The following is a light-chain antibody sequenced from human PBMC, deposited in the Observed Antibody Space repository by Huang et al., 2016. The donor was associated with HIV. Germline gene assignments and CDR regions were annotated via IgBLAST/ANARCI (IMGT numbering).Light chain of an antibody. Sequence: EIVLTQSPATLSLSPGERATLSCRASQRVSSYLAWYQQKPGQAPRLLIYDASNRATGIPTRFSGSGSGTDFTLTISSLASEDFAVYYCQQRSNWPPTFGQGTTVEIK. J-gene: IGKJ1*01. CDR2: DAS. V-gene: IGKV3-11*01. CDR3: QQRSNWPPT. CDR1: QRVSSY.